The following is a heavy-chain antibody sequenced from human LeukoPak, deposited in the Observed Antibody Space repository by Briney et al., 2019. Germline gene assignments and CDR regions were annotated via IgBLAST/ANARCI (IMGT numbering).Heavy chain of an antibody. CDR3: AKNGQSGFSFDP. CDR2: GDHSGGT. D-gene: IGHD3-3*01. Sequence: SETLSLTCAVYGGSLNVNYWSWIRQPPGKGLEWTGEGDHSGGTKYNPSLKSRVTISADSSKSQFSLKLSSVTAADTAVYYCAKNGQSGFSFDPWGQGTLVTVSS. J-gene: IGHJ5*02. CDR1: GGSLNVNY. V-gene: IGHV4-34*01.